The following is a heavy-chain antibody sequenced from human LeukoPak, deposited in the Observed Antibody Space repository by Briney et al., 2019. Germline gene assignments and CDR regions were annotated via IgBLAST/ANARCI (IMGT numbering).Heavy chain of an antibody. CDR2: IGGRKNYI. J-gene: IGHJ4*02. V-gene: IGHV3-21*01. CDR3: ARAPLGGSYDY. Sequence: PGGSLRLSCAASGFTFNSYSMNWVRQAPGKGLEWVSSIGGRKNYIDYADSIKGRFTTSRGNTKKSLYLQMNNLRAEDTAVYYCARAPLGGSYDYWGQGTLVTVSS. CDR1: GFTFNSYS. D-gene: IGHD1-26*01.